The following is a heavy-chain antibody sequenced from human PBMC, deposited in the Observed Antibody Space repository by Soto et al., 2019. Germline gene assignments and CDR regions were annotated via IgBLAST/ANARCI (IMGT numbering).Heavy chain of an antibody. J-gene: IGHJ3*02. Sequence: GASVKVSCKASGYTFTSYGISWVRQAPGQGLEWMGWISAYNGNTNYAQKLQGRVTMTTDTSTSTAYMELRSLRSDDTAVYYCAATDYYDSSGHLAFDNWGQGTMVTVSS. CDR1: GYTFTSYG. V-gene: IGHV1-18*01. CDR2: ISAYNGNT. CDR3: AATDYYDSSGHLAFDN. D-gene: IGHD3-22*01.